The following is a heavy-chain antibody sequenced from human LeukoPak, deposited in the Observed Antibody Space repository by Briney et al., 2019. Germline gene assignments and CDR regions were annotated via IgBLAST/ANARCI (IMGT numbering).Heavy chain of an antibody. J-gene: IGHJ4*02. CDR3: ARDRGGRSGLDD. Sequence: PGGSLRLSCAASGITFSRSWMSWVRQAPGKGLEWVAFIKEDGGEIYYVDSVKGRFAISRDNAENSLYLQMNSLRAEDTAVYYCARDRGGRSGLDDWGQGTLVTVSP. V-gene: IGHV3-7*04. CDR2: IKEDGGEI. CDR1: GITFSRSW. D-gene: IGHD2-15*01.